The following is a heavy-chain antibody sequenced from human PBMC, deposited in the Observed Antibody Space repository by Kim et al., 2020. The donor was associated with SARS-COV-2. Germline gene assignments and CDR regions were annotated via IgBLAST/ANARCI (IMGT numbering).Heavy chain of an antibody. D-gene: IGHD4-17*01. V-gene: IGHV1-8*01. CDR2: MNPNSGNT. Sequence: ASVKVSCKASGYTFTSFDFNWVRQATGQGLEWMGWMNPNSGNTGYAQKFQGRVTMTRNTSISTAYMELSSLTSEDTAVYYCARATGEDYGGNRIDYWGQGTLVTVSS. CDR1: GYTFTSFD. J-gene: IGHJ4*02. CDR3: ARATGEDYGGNRIDY.